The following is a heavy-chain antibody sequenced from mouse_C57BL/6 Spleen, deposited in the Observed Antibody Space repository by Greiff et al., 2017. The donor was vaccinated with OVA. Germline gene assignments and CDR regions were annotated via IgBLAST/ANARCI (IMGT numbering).Heavy chain of an antibody. D-gene: IGHD3-2*02. CDR3: ARKEGTAQATDY. CDR1: GYTFTSYW. Sequence: QVQLQQPGAELVKPGASVKLSCKASGYTFTSYWMQWVKQRPGQGLEWIGEIDPSDSYTNYNQKFKGKATLTVDTSSSTAYMQLSSLTSEDSAVYYCARKEGTAQATDYWGQGTTLTVSS. CDR2: IDPSDSYT. J-gene: IGHJ2*01. V-gene: IGHV1-50*01.